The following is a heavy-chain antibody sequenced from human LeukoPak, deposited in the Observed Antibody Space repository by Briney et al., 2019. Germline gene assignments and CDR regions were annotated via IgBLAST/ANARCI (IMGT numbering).Heavy chain of an antibody. Sequence: GGSLRLSCAASGFTFSGYGMHWVRQAPGKGLEWVALIWNDGSNENYVDSVKGRFTISRDNSKNTLYLQMNSLRADDTAVYYCARHKENYGDSCLDDDWGQGTLVTVSS. J-gene: IGHJ4*02. CDR3: ARHKENYGDSCLDDD. V-gene: IGHV3-33*01. CDR2: IWNDGSNE. CDR1: GFTFSGYG. D-gene: IGHD4-17*01.